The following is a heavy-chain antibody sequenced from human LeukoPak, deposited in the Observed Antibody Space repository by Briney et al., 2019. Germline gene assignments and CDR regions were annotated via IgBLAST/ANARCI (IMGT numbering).Heavy chain of an antibody. D-gene: IGHD5-18*01. J-gene: IGHJ4*02. Sequence: GGSLRLSCAASGFTFDDYAMHWVRQAPGKGLEWVSGISWNSGSIGYADSVKGRFTISRDNAKNSLYLQMNSLRAEDMALYYCAFQGYSYALDYWGQGTLVTVSS. CDR3: AFQGYSYALDY. CDR2: ISWNSGSI. V-gene: IGHV3-9*03. CDR1: GFTFDDYA.